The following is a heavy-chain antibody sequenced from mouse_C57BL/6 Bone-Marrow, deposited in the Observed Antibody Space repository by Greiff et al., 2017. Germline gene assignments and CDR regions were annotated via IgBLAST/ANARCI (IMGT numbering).Heavy chain of an antibody. CDR1: GFTFSSYG. D-gene: IGHD1-1*01. Sequence: DVHLVESGGDLVKPGGSLKLSCAASGFTFSSYGMSWVRQTPDKRLEWVATISSGGSYTYYPDSVKGRFTISRDNAKNTLYLQRSSLKSEDTAMYYCARRGVVATPYWYFDVWGTGTTVTVAS. V-gene: IGHV5-6*01. CDR2: ISSGGSYT. J-gene: IGHJ1*03. CDR3: ARRGVVATPYWYFDV.